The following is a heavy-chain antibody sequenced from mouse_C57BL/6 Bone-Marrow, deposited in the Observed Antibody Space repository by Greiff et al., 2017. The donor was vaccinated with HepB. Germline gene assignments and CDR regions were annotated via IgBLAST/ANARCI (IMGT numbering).Heavy chain of an antibody. CDR2: IDPANGNT. Sequence: VLLQQSVAELVRPGASVKLSCTASGFNIKNTYMHWVKQRPEQGLEWIGRIDPANGNTKYATKFQGKATITADTSSNTAYLHLTSLTSEDTAIYYCARYSNYVWYFDVWGTGTTVTVSS. CDR3: ARYSNYVWYFDV. J-gene: IGHJ1*03. D-gene: IGHD2-5*01. CDR1: GFNIKNTY. V-gene: IGHV14-3*01.